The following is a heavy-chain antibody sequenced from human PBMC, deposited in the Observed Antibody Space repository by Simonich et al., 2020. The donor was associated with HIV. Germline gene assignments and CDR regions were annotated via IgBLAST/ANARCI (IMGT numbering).Heavy chain of an antibody. J-gene: IGHJ4*02. V-gene: IGHV3-23*04. CDR3: AKAPYYYDSSPFDY. CDR1: GFTFSSYG. CDR2: MSGSGGNT. D-gene: IGHD3-22*01. Sequence: VHLVESGGGVVQPGRSLRLSCDASGFTFSSYGVTWVRQAHGKGWEWVSEMSGSGGNTYFADSVKGRFTISRDNFKKMLYLQMNSLRAEDTAVYYCAKAPYYYDSSPFDYWGQGTLVTVSS.